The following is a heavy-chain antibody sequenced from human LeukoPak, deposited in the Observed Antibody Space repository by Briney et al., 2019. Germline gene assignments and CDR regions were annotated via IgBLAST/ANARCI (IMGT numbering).Heavy chain of an antibody. D-gene: IGHD5-18*01. CDR3: APRRSGYRYGPSDY. CDR2: MNPNSGNT. Sequence: ASVKVSCKASGYTFTSYDINWVRQATGQGLEWMGWMNPNSGNTGYAQKFQGRVTMTRNTSISTAYMELSSLRSEDTAVYYCAPRRSGYRYGPSDYWGQGALVTVSS. J-gene: IGHJ4*02. CDR1: GYTFTSYD. V-gene: IGHV1-8*01.